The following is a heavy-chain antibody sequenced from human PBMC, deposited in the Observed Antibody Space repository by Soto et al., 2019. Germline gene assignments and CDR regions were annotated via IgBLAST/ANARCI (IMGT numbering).Heavy chain of an antibody. Sequence: PGASLKISCKGSGYSFTSYWIGWVRQMPGKGMEWMGIIYPGDSDTRYSPSFQGQVTISADKSISTAYLQWSSLKASDTAMYYCARYPMAVAPFYGMDVWGQGTTVTVSS. CDR1: GYSFTSYW. J-gene: IGHJ6*02. CDR3: ARYPMAVAPFYGMDV. V-gene: IGHV5-51*01. CDR2: IYPGDSDT. D-gene: IGHD6-19*01.